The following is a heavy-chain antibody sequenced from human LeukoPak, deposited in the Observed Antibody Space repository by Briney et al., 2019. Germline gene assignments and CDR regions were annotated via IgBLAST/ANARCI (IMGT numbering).Heavy chain of an antibody. CDR1: GGTFSSYA. Sequence: GSSVKVSCKASGGTFSSYAISWVRQAPGQGLEWMGGIIPIFGTANYAQKFQGRVTITTDESTSTACMELSSLRSEDTAVYYCAVYGSGSYYNEGLYYFDYWGQGTLVTVSS. D-gene: IGHD3-10*01. CDR2: IIPIFGTA. J-gene: IGHJ4*02. V-gene: IGHV1-69*05. CDR3: AVYGSGSYYNEGLYYFDY.